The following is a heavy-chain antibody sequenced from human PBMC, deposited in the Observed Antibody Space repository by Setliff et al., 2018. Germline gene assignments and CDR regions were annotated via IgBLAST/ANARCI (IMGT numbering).Heavy chain of an antibody. CDR1: GGSISPYY. D-gene: IGHD2-21*01. J-gene: IGHJ6*04. CDR3: ARVIDAFYNYPDV. Sequence: SETLSLTCSVSGGSISPYYWGWIRQSPKTGLEFIAHVRYTGSTSYNPSLRSRASISIDTSKRQFSLKLRSLAAADTAIYYCARVIDAFYNYPDVWGKGTTVTVSS. V-gene: IGHV4-59*01. CDR2: VRYTGST.